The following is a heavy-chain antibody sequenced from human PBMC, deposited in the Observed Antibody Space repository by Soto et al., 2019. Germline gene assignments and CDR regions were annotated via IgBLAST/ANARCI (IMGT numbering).Heavy chain of an antibody. Sequence: GGSLRLSCAASGFTFSSYAMSWVRQAPGKGLEWVSAISGSGGSTYYADSVKGRFTISRDNSKNTLYLQMNSLRAEDTAVYYCSNQMGRPAAIWAYYYYYMDVWGKGTTVTVSS. CDR2: ISGSGGST. CDR3: SNQMGRPAAIWAYYYYYMDV. V-gene: IGHV3-23*01. J-gene: IGHJ6*03. CDR1: GFTFSSYA. D-gene: IGHD2-2*02.